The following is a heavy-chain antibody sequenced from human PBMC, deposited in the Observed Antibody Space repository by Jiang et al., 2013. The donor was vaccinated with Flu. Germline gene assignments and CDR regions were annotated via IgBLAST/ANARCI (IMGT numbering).Heavy chain of an antibody. J-gene: IGHJ4*02. D-gene: IGHD3-22*01. CDR2: INHSGST. CDR1: GGSFSGYY. CDR3: ARGTYYYDSSGYRGGRYFDY. Sequence: ELLKPSETLSLTCAVYGGSFSGYYWSWIRQPPGKGLEWIGEINHSGSTNYNPSLKSRVTISVDTSKNQFSLKLSSVTAADTAVYYCARGTYYYDSSGYRGGRYFDYWGQGTLVTVSS. V-gene: IGHV4-34*01.